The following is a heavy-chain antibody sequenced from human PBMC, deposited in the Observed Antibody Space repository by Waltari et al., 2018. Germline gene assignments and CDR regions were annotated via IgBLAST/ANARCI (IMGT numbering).Heavy chain of an antibody. D-gene: IGHD3-22*01. J-gene: IGHJ4*02. Sequence: QVQLQESGPGLVKPSQTLSLTCTVSGGSISSGSYYWSWIRQPAGKGLEWIGRIYTSGSTNYNPSLKSRVTIAVDTSKNQFSLKLSSVTAADTAVYYCARESVVVITTGFDYWGQGTLVTVSP. CDR1: GGSISSGSYY. CDR2: IYTSGST. V-gene: IGHV4-61*02. CDR3: ARESVVVITTGFDY.